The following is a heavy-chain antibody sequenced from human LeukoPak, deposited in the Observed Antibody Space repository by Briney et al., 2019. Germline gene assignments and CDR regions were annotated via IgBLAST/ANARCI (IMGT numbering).Heavy chain of an antibody. Sequence: GRSLRLSCIASGFTFSNYGMHWVRQAPGKGLEWVAVMWGEGSNKHYGDFVKGRFTISRDNSKNTLYLQMNSLRAEDTAVYYCASIDGDGSGSYDYWGQGTLVTVSS. CDR2: MWGEGSNK. J-gene: IGHJ4*02. CDR1: GFTFSNYG. CDR3: ASIDGDGSGSYDY. D-gene: IGHD3-10*01. V-gene: IGHV3-33*01.